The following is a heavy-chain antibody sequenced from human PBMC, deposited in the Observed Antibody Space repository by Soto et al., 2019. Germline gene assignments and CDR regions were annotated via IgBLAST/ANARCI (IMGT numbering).Heavy chain of an antibody. CDR3: AKAISGYIAPLDH. CDR1: GFTFSSYA. Sequence: EVQLLESGGGLVQPGGSLRLACAASGFTFSSYAMNWVRQAPGKGLEVVSVISGSDSSTYYADSVKGRFTISRDNSTTTLSVQMNSLRAEDTAVYYCAKAISGYIAPLDHWGQGTLGTVSS. V-gene: IGHV3-23*01. D-gene: IGHD5-12*01. CDR2: ISGSDSST. J-gene: IGHJ4*02.